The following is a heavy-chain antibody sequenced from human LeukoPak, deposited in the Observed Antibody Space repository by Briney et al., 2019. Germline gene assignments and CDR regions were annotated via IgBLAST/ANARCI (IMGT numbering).Heavy chain of an antibody. CDR1: GGSISSGSYC. Sequence: SRTLSLTCTVSGGSISSGSYCWSWIRPPAGKGLEWIGRIYPSGLTNSNPSLKSRVSISVDTSKNQFSLKLSSVTAADTAVYYCAREIGRYFGWLSGPTHAFDIWGQGTMVTVSS. CDR3: AREIGRYFGWLSGPTHAFDI. D-gene: IGHD3-9*01. CDR2: IYPSGLT. J-gene: IGHJ3*02. V-gene: IGHV4-61*02.